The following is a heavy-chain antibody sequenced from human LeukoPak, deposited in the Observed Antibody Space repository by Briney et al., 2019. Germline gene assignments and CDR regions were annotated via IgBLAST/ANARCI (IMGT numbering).Heavy chain of an antibody. V-gene: IGHV1-69*04. CDR1: GGTFSSYA. D-gene: IGHD2-15*01. CDR2: IIPILGIA. J-gene: IGHJ3*02. CDR3: ARVGLPNDAFDI. Sequence: ASVKVSCKASGGTFSSYAISWVRQAPGQGLEWMGRIIPILGIANYAQKFQGRVTITADKSTSTAYMELSSLRSEDTAVYYCARVGLPNDAFDIWGQGTMVTVSS.